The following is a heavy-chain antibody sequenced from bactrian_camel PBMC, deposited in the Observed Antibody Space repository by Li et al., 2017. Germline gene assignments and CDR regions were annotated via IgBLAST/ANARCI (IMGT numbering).Heavy chain of an antibody. CDR1: ETRYC. CDR2: MDSLGRT. CDR3: AGEQYGGCRASAAFGV. V-gene: IGHV3S53*01. Sequence: HVQLVESGGGSVQPGQSLRLTCTFSETRYCMGWFRQPPGKDREGVAVMDSLGRTKYADSVNGRFTISKGNRKTILYLEMHNLEPEDTGVYYCAGEQYGGCRASAAFGVWGQGTQVTVS. J-gene: IGHJ6*01. D-gene: IGHD6*01.